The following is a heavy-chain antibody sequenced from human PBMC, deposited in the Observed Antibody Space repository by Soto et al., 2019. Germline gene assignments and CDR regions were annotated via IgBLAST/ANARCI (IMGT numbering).Heavy chain of an antibody. J-gene: IGHJ4*01. V-gene: IGHV3-30*18. D-gene: IGHD3-22*01. CDR2: TTYDERDT. CDR3: AKESSSGYYRTADY. CDR1: GFTLSCCG. Sequence: QVQLVESGGGVVQPGTSLRLSCAASGFTLSCCGMHWVRKAPGKGLEWVAVTTYDERDTHYADSVKGRFTISRDKSKNTVDLQMNSLTVEDTGIYYCAKESSSGYYRTADYWGHGTLVFVST.